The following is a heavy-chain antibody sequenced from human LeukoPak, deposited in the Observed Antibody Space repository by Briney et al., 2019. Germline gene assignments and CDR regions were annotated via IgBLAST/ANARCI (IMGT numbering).Heavy chain of an antibody. V-gene: IGHV4-39*07. Sequence: KDSEALSLTCTVSGASISSSHYFWGWLRQPPGKGLEYIGGVYHTGTTYYNPSLKSRVFVSVDTSKNQFSLNLSSVTAADTAVYYCARWSGSVTARNYYYYMDVWGEGTTVTVSS. CDR3: ARWSGSVTARNYYYYMDV. D-gene: IGHD6-6*01. J-gene: IGHJ6*03. CDR2: VYHTGTT. CDR1: GASISSSHYF.